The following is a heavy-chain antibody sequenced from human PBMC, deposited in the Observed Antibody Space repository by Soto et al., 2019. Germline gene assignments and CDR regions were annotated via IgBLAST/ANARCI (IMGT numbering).Heavy chain of an antibody. Sequence: ASLKVSCKASGYTFTSYDINWVRQATGQGLEWMGWMNPNSVNTGYAQKFQGKVTMTRYTSIIKAYSERSSLRSEDTAVYYCAIAMALRAFDIWGQGTMVTVSS. J-gene: IGHJ3*02. D-gene: IGHD3-10*01. CDR3: AIAMALRAFDI. V-gene: IGHV1-8*01. CDR1: GYTFTSYD. CDR2: MNPNSVNT.